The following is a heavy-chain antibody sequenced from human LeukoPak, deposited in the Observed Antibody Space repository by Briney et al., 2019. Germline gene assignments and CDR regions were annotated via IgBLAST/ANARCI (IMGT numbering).Heavy chain of an antibody. CDR1: GGTFSSYA. Sequence: SVNVSCKASGGTFSSYAISWVRQAPGQGLEWMGGTIPIFGTANYAQKFQGRVTITADESTSTAYMELSSLRSEDTAVYYCARDFRLALAKNWFDPWGQGTLVTVSS. V-gene: IGHV1-69*13. CDR3: ARDFRLALAKNWFDP. D-gene: IGHD6-19*01. CDR2: TIPIFGTA. J-gene: IGHJ5*02.